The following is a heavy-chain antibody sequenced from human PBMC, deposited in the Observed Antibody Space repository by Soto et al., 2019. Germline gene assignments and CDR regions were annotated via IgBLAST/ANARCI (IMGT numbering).Heavy chain of an antibody. D-gene: IGHD4-4*01. Sequence: ASVKVSCKASGYTFTSYGISWVRQAPGQGLEWMGWISAYNGNTNYAQKLQGRVTMTTDTSTSTAYMELRSLRSDDTAVYYCERAWTTVTNYYYYRMVVCGQGTTVTVSS. V-gene: IGHV1-18*04. CDR1: GYTFTSYG. CDR3: ERAWTTVTNYYYYRMVV. J-gene: IGHJ6*02. CDR2: ISAYNGNT.